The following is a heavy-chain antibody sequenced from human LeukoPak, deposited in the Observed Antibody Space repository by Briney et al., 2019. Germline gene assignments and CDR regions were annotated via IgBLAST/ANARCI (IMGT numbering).Heavy chain of an antibody. CDR1: GGSFSGYY. J-gene: IGHJ3*02. Sequence: SETLSLTCAVYGGSFSGYYWSWIRQPPGKGLEWIGEINHSGSTNYNPSLKSRVTISVDTSKNQFSLKLSSVTAADTAVYYCAIGLDGITIFGVVITDAFDIWGQGTMVTVSS. D-gene: IGHD3-3*01. V-gene: IGHV4-34*01. CDR2: INHSGST. CDR3: AIGLDGITIFGVVITDAFDI.